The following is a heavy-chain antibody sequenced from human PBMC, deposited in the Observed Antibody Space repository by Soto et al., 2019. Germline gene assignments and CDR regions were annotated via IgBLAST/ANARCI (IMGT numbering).Heavy chain of an antibody. CDR3: ARDYLGGIAALNLYYYYGMDV. D-gene: IGHD6-13*01. Sequence: QVQLVQSGAEVKKPGASVMVSCKASGYTFTSYYMHWVRQAPGQGLEWMGIINPSGGSTSYAQKFQGRVTMTRDTSTSTVYMELSSLRSEDTAVYYCARDYLGGIAALNLYYYYGMDVWGQGTTVTVSS. V-gene: IGHV1-46*01. J-gene: IGHJ6*02. CDR2: INPSGGST. CDR1: GYTFTSYY.